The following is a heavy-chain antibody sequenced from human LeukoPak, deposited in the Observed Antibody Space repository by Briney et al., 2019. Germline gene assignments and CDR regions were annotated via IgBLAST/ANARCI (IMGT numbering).Heavy chain of an antibody. CDR1: GDSINSLDL. Sequence: PSETLSLTCTVSGDSINSLDLWSWVRQPPGKGLEWIGEMYLSGTTHSNPSVKSRVTISIDKSKNQFFLNLSSVTAADTAVYYCAQNSGSYDAFDIWGQGTMVTVSS. CDR3: AQNSGSYDAFDI. V-gene: IGHV4-4*02. D-gene: IGHD1-26*01. CDR2: MYLSGTT. J-gene: IGHJ3*02.